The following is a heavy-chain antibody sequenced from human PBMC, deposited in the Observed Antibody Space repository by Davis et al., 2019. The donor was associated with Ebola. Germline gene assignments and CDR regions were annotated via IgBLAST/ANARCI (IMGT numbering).Heavy chain of an antibody. V-gene: IGHV3-23*01. Sequence: GGSLRLSCAASGFTFSSYAMTWVRQAPGKGLEWVSAISGTGGHTFYADSVKGRFTISRDNSKNTLYLQMGSLRDEDMAVYYCARGERFMETNYYYYGMDVWGQGTTVTVSS. CDR1: GFTFSSYA. D-gene: IGHD3-3*01. CDR2: ISGTGGHT. J-gene: IGHJ6*02. CDR3: ARGERFMETNYYYYGMDV.